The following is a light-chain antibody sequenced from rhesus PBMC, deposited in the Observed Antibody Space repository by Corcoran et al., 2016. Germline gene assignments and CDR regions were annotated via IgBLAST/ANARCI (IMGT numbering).Light chain of an antibody. J-gene: IGLJ1*01. CDR1: SSDLGGYNL. CDR2: EVS. Sequence: QAALTQPRSVSGSPGQSVTISCTGTSSDLGGYNLVSWYQMHPGTAPKLMIYEVSKRPSGVSDRFSGSKSGNMASLTISGLQAEDEAEYYCCSYVGSYSFYIFGGGTRLTVI. CDR3: CSYVGSYSFYI. V-gene: IGLV2-32*01.